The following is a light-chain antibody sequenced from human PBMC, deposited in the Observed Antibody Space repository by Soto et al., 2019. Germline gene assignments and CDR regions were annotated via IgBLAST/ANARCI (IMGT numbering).Light chain of an antibody. J-gene: IGKJ5*01. V-gene: IGKV3-15*01. Sequence: EIVITQSPATLSVSPGERATLSCSAGQGVTTNFAWYQQKSGQSPRLLIYDVSLRATGVPARFSATGSETDFTLTISGLQSEDSAVYFCQQYNNWPFSFGQGTRLEIK. CDR2: DVS. CDR3: QQYNNWPFS. CDR1: QGVTTN.